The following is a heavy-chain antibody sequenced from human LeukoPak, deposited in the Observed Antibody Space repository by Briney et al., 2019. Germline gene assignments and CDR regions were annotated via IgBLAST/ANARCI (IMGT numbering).Heavy chain of an antibody. CDR2: IYYSGGT. D-gene: IGHD3-22*01. CDR1: GGSISSYY. V-gene: IGHV4-59*01. Sequence: KSSETLSLTCTVSGGSISSYYWSWIRQPPGKGLEWIGYIYYSGGTNYNPSLKSRVTISVDTSKNQFSLKLSSVTAADTAVYYCASSVATAYYDWGQGTLVTVSS. J-gene: IGHJ4*02. CDR3: ASSVATAYYD.